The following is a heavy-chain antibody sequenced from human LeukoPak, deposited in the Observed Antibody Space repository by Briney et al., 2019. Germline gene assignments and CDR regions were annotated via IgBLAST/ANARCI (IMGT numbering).Heavy chain of an antibody. Sequence: GGSLRLSCAASGFTFSSYSMNWVRQAPGEGLEWVSSISSSSSYRYYADSVKGRFTIPRDNAKTSLYLQMNSLRAEDTAVYYCARDLGEYYDSSGYSFVGAFDIWGQGTMVTVSS. D-gene: IGHD3-22*01. V-gene: IGHV3-21*01. CDR1: GFTFSSYS. J-gene: IGHJ3*02. CDR2: ISSSSSYR. CDR3: ARDLGEYYDSSGYSFVGAFDI.